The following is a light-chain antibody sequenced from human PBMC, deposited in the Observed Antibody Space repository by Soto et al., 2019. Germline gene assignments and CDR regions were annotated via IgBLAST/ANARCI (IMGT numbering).Light chain of an antibody. J-gene: IGKJ1*01. CDR3: QQYNDYPWT. V-gene: IGKV1-5*03. CDR1: QSISRW. Sequence: DIQMTQSPSTLSASVGDRVTITCRASQSISRWSAWYQQKPGRAPKLLIYKSSTLESGVPSRFSGSGSGTEFTLTISRLQPDDFATYYCQQYNDYPWTFGQGTKVEVK. CDR2: KSS.